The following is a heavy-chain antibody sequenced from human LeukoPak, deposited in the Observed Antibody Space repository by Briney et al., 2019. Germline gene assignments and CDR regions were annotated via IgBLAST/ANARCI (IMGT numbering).Heavy chain of an antibody. Sequence: SETLSLTCAVSGGSITTYPWSWVLQPAGKGLGWIGRLSTRGTTNYNPSLKGRLTMSVDTSENQFYLSLSSVTAADTAVYYCAREAMTGLYFFDSWGQGTLVTVSS. J-gene: IGHJ4*02. CDR1: GGSITTYP. CDR2: LSTRGTT. CDR3: AREAMTGLYFFDS. D-gene: IGHD3-9*01. V-gene: IGHV4-4*07.